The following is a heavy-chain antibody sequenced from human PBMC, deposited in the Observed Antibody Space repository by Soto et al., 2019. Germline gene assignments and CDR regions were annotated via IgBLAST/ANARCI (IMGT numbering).Heavy chain of an antibody. J-gene: IGHJ4*02. CDR3: ARGVIAVAGYHFDS. CDR1: GGSISSGVYY. Sequence: SETLSLTCTVSGGSISSGVYYWSWIRHHPGSGLGWIGYIYYSGSTYYNQSLKSRVTISVDTSKNQFSLKLSSVTAADTAVYYCARGVIAVAGYHFDSWGQGALVTVSS. CDR2: IYYSGST. V-gene: IGHV4-31*03. D-gene: IGHD6-19*01.